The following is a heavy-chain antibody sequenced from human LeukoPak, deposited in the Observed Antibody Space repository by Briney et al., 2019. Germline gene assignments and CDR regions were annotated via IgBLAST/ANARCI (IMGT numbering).Heavy chain of an antibody. D-gene: IGHD6-13*01. CDR3: ARGSNSGYSSSWYCDY. Sequence: GGSLRLSCVASGFTFNKYSMNWVRQAPGKGLEWVSSISSGSSYIYYADSMKGRFTISRDNAKNSLYLQMNSLRVEDTAVYYCARGSNSGYSSSWYCDYWGQGTLVTVSS. CDR1: GFTFNKYS. J-gene: IGHJ4*02. CDR2: ISSGSSYI. V-gene: IGHV3-21*01.